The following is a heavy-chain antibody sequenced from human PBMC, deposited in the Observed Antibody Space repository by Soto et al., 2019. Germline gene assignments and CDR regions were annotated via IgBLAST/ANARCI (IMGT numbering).Heavy chain of an antibody. D-gene: IGHD3-10*01. Sequence: GGSLRLPCAASGFTFSDHYMDWVRQAPGKGLEWVGRTRNKANSYTTEYAASVKGRFTISRDDSKNSLYLQMNSLKTEDTAVYYCARSITMVRGVTYYYYYGMDVWGQGTTVTVSS. V-gene: IGHV3-72*01. CDR1: GFTFSDHY. CDR3: ARSITMVRGVTYYYYYGMDV. J-gene: IGHJ6*02. CDR2: TRNKANSYTT.